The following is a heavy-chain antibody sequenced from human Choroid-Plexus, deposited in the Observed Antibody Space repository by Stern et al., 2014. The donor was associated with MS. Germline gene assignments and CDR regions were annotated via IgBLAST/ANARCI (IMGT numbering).Heavy chain of an antibody. CDR3: ARGLATAVIADY. Sequence: VQLVQSGAEVKKPGASVKVCCKASGYTFTDYYMQWVRQAPGQGLEWMGWIHPNSGDTKYARKFQGRVTLTRDTSISTVYLDLSGLGYDDTAVYYCARGLATAVIADYWGQGTLVTVS. D-gene: IGHD2-21*01. J-gene: IGHJ4*02. V-gene: IGHV1-2*02. CDR1: GYTFTDYY. CDR2: IHPNSGDT.